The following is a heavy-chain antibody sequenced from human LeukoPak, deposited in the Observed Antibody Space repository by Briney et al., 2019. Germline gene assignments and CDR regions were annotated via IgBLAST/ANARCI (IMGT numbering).Heavy chain of an antibody. V-gene: IGHV4-4*02. CDR1: GGSISNENW. Sequence: TLSLTCAVSGGSISNENWWSWVRQPPGKGLEWIGEIHHRGGTNYNPSLRSRVTISIDTSKNQFSLKLTSVTAADTAVYYCATPNDAFNIWGQGTMVTVSS. CDR3: ATPNDAFNI. CDR2: IHHRGGT. J-gene: IGHJ3*02.